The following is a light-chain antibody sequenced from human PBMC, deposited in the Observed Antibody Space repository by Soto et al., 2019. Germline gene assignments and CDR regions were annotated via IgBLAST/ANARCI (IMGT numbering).Light chain of an antibody. CDR2: GAS. J-gene: IGKJ4*01. CDR1: QSVNTN. CDR3: RQYNDWPPLT. V-gene: IGKV3-15*01. Sequence: ETVMTQSAATLSVSPGERTTLSCRASQSVNTNLAWYQQKPGQAPRLLIFGASIRATGVPDRFSGSGSGTEFTLSISSLQSEDSAVYYCRQYNDWPPLTFGGGTKVEIK.